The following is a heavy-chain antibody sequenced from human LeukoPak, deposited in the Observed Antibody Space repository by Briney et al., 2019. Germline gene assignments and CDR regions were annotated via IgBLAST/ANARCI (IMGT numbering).Heavy chain of an antibody. CDR2: IYYSGST. CDR1: GGSISSSSYY. D-gene: IGHD3-22*01. J-gene: IGHJ4*02. Sequence: SETLPLTCTVSGGSISSSSYYWGWIRQPPGKGLEWIGSIYYSGSTYYNPSLKSRVTISVDTSKNQFSLKLSSVTAADTAVYYCARQYRDSSGSFDYWGQGTLVTVSS. CDR3: ARQYRDSSGSFDY. V-gene: IGHV4-39*01.